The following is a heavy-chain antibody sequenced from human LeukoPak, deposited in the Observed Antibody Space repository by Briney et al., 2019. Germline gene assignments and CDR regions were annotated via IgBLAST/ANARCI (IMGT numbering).Heavy chain of an antibody. CDR1: GYTFTSYG. J-gene: IGHJ4*02. CDR3: ARVQWLVSFFDY. Sequence: ASVKVSCKASGYTFTSYGISWVRQAPGQGLEWMRWISAYNGNTNYAQKLQGRVTMTTDTSTSTAYMELRSLRSDDTAVYYCARVQWLVSFFDYWGQGTLVTVSS. V-gene: IGHV1-18*01. D-gene: IGHD6-19*01. CDR2: ISAYNGNT.